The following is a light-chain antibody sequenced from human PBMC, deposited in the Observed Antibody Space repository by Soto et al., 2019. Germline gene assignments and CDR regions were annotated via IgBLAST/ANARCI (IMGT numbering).Light chain of an antibody. CDR2: QDT. J-gene: IGLJ2*01. V-gene: IGLV3-1*01. Sequence: SYELTQPPSVSVSPGQTASITCSGDKLGDKYACWYQQKPGQSPVVVIYQDTKRPSGIPERFSGANSGNTATLTISGTQAMDEADYYCQAWDSSTAVVFGGGTKLTVL. CDR3: QAWDSSTAVV. CDR1: KLGDKY.